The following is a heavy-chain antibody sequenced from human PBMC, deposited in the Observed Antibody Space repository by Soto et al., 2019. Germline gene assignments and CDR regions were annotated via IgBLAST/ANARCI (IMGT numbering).Heavy chain of an antibody. CDR3: ARSSSSANYFDY. CDR1: GGSISSGGYY. V-gene: IGHV4-31*03. Sequence: QVQLQESGPGLVTPSQTLSLTCTVSGGSISSGGYYWSWIRQHPGKGLEWIGYIYYSGSPYYNPSLKSRVTISVDPSKNQFSLKLSSVTAADTAVYYCARSSSSANYFDYCGPGTLVTVAS. J-gene: IGHJ4*02. D-gene: IGHD2-2*01. CDR2: IYYSGSP.